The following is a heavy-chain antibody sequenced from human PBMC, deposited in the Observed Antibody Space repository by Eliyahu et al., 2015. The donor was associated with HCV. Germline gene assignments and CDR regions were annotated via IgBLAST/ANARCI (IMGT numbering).Heavy chain of an antibody. CDR1: GFTFSSYG. J-gene: IGHJ4*02. Sequence: QVQLVESGGGVVQPGRSLRLSCAASGFTFSSYGMHWVRQAPGKGLGWVAVISSDGSNKYXADSVKDRFTISRDNSKNTLYLQMNSLRAEDTALYYCAKRSSSSGYLGSHDYWGLGTLVTVSS. CDR2: ISSDGSNK. V-gene: IGHV3-30*18. CDR3: AKRSSSSGYLGSHDY. D-gene: IGHD3-22*01.